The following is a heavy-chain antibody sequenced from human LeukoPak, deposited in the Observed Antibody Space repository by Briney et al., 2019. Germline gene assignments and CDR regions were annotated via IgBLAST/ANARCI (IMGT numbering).Heavy chain of an antibody. CDR3: ARHGGVGVIPDFDY. D-gene: IGHD2-8*02. V-gene: IGHV4-39*01. J-gene: IGHJ4*02. Sequence: SSETLSLTCTVSGGSVSSSSHYWAWIRQPPGKGLEWIGSIYYGGSTYYNPSLKSRVTISVDTSKNQFSLKLSSVTAADTAVYYCARHGGVGVIPDFDYWGPGTLVAVSS. CDR1: GGSVSSSSHY. CDR2: IYYGGST.